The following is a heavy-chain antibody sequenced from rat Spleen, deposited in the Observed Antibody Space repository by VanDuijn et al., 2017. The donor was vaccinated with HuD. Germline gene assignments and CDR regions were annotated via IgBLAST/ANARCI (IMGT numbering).Heavy chain of an antibody. D-gene: IGHD1-4*01. CDR2: ISYDGTAA. J-gene: IGHJ3*01. V-gene: IGHV5-19*01. CDR1: GFTFSNYG. Sequence: EVQLVESGGGLVQPGRSLKLSCVASGFTFSNYGMHWIRQAPTKVLEWVASISYDGTAAYYRDSVKGRFTLSRDNAKSTLYLQMDSLRSEDTATYYCATPTPGIPFAYWGQGTLVTVSS. CDR3: ATPTPGIPFAY.